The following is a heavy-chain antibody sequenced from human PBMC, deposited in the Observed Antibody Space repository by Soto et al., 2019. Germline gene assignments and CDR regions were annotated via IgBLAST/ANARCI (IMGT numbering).Heavy chain of an antibody. CDR3: ARPHDYGDYNSQYYYYNGMDV. CDR2: IIPIFGTA. V-gene: IGHV1-69*13. CDR1: GGTFSSYA. J-gene: IGHJ6*02. D-gene: IGHD4-17*01. Sequence: GASVKVSCKASGGTFSSYAISWVRQAPGQGLEWMGGIIPIFGTATYAQKFQGRVAITADETTSTAYMELSSLRSEDTAVYYCARPHDYGDYNSQYYYYNGMDVWGQGTTVTVSS.